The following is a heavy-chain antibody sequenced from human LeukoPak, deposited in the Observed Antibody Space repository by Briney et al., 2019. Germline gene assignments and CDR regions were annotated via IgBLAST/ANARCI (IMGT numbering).Heavy chain of an antibody. CDR3: AADPGVSSNPNSKYFDY. D-gene: IGHD4-23*01. Sequence: SVKVSCKASGFTFTSSAMQWVRQARGQRLEWIGWIVVGSGNTNYTQKFQERVTITRDMSTSTAYMELSSLRSEDTAVYYCAADPGVSSNPNSKYFDYWGQGTLVTVSS. CDR1: GFTFTSSA. J-gene: IGHJ4*02. CDR2: IVVGSGNT. V-gene: IGHV1-58*02.